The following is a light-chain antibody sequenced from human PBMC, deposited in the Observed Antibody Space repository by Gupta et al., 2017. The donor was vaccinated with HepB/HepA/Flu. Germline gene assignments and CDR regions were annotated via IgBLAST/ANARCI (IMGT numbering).Light chain of an antibody. CDR2: DAS. J-gene: IGKJ4*01. CDR3: QQSGNGPLT. V-gene: IGKV3-11*01. Sequence: EIVLSQSPATLSLSPGERATLSCRASQSVSSYLAWYQQKPGQAPRLLIYDASNRATGIPARFSGSGSGTDCTLTISSLEPEDFAVYYGQQSGNGPLTCGEGTKVEIK. CDR1: QSVSSY.